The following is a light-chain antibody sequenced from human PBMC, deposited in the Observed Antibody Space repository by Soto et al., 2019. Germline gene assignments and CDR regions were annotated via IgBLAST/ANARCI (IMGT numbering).Light chain of an antibody. CDR1: SGDVGGSNS. J-gene: IGLJ3*02. Sequence: QSVLTQPASVSGSPGQSITISCTGTSGDVGGSNSVSWYQHHPGKAPKLMIYDVNNRPSGVSNRFSGSKSGNTASLTISGRQPDDEADYYCSSYTSVSTVVFGGGTKVTVL. CDR3: SSYTSVSTVV. V-gene: IGLV2-14*01. CDR2: DVN.